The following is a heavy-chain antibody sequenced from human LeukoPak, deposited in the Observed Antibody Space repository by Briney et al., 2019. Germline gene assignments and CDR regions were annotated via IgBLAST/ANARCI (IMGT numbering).Heavy chain of an antibody. CDR2: INPNSGGT. V-gene: IGHV1-2*02. CDR3: ARTLASYYDFWSGYYSDSWFDP. D-gene: IGHD3-3*01. CDR1: GYTFTGYY. J-gene: IGHJ5*02. Sequence: ASVKVSCKASGYTFTGYYIHWVRQAPGQGLEWMGWINPNSGGTNYAQKFQGRVTMTRDTSISTAYMELSRLRSDDTAVYYCARTLASYYDFWSGYYSDSWFDPWGQGTLVTVSS.